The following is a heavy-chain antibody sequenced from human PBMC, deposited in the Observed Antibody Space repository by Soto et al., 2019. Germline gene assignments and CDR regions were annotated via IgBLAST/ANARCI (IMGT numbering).Heavy chain of an antibody. J-gene: IGHJ4*02. Sequence: ASVKVSCKASGYTFTGYYIHWVRQAPGQGLEWMGWINPNSGGTNYAQKFQGWVTMTRDTSISTAYMELSRLRSDDTAVYYCARGSNPFIAVADYWGQGTLVTVSS. CDR1: GYTFTGYY. D-gene: IGHD6-19*01. CDR3: ARGSNPFIAVADY. CDR2: INPNSGGT. V-gene: IGHV1-2*04.